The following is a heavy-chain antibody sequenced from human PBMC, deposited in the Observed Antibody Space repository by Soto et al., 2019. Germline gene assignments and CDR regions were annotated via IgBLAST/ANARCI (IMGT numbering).Heavy chain of an antibody. Sequence: VQLVESGGGLVQPGGSLRLSGAASGFTFGSYSMNWVRQAPGKGLEWVSYIDILSTTIYYADSVKGRFTISRDNAENSLYLQVNSLRAEDTAVYYCARSVGTIFGVVITRFDSWGQGTLVTVSS. V-gene: IGHV3-48*01. CDR1: GFTFGSYS. J-gene: IGHJ4*02. CDR3: ARSVGTIFGVVITRFDS. D-gene: IGHD3-3*01. CDR2: IDILSTTI.